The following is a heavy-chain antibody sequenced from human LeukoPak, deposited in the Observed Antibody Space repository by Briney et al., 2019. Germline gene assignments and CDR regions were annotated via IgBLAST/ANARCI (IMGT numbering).Heavy chain of an antibody. CDR3: ARHRLFDTTGYYYDFDY. CDR2: IYYSGNA. J-gene: IGHJ4*02. D-gene: IGHD3-22*01. V-gene: IGHV4-38-2*01. Sequence: SETLSLTCAVSGYPISNGYYWGWIRQPPGKGLEWIGSIYYSGNAYDNPSLKSRVTISLDTSKNQFSLRLSSVTASDTAVYYCARHRLFDTTGYYYDFDYWGQGTLVTVSS. CDR1: GYPISNGYY.